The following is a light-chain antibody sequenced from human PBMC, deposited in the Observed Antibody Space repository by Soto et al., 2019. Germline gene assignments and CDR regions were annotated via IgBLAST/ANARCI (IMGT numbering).Light chain of an antibody. V-gene: IGKV3-15*01. CDR3: QQYNNWPPWT. CDR2: DAS. J-gene: IGKJ1*01. Sequence: ILMTQSPATLSVSPGDRATLSCRASQRVSNNLAWYQQKPGQAPRLLIYDASTRATGIPARFSGSGSGTEFTLTISGLQSEDFAVYYCQQYNNWPPWTGGEVTKVEIK. CDR1: QRVSNN.